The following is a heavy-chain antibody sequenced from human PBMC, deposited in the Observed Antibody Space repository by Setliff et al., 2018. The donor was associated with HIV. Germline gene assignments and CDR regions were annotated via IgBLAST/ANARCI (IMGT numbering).Heavy chain of an antibody. CDR1: GYSFTTYG. CDR3: ARGHHFYWYFDL. J-gene: IGHJ2*01. Sequence: ASVKVSCKASGYSFTTYGISWVRQDPGQGLEWVGWISVCNGQTLYAQKVQDRITVTMDIPKDTAYMELRGLTPDDTAVYYCARGHHFYWYFDLWGPGTLVTVSS. V-gene: IGHV1-18*01. CDR2: ISVCNGQT.